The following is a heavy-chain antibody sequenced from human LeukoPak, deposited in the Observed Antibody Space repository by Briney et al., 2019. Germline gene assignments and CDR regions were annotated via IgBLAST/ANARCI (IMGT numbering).Heavy chain of an antibody. D-gene: IGHD2-21*02. CDR3: AKVPLAYCGGDCCVHFDY. J-gene: IGHJ4*02. V-gene: IGHV3-23*01. CDR1: GFTFSSYA. Sequence: SGGSLRLSCAASGFTFSSYAMSWVRQAPGKGLEWVSAISGSGGSTYYADSVKGRFTISRDNSKNTLYLQMNSLRAEDTAVYYCAKVPLAYCGGDCCVHFDYWGQGTLVTVSS. CDR2: ISGSGGST.